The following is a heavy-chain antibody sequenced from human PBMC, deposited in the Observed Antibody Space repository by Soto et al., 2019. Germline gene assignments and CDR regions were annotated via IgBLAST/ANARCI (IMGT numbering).Heavy chain of an antibody. V-gene: IGHV4-34*01. CDR2: IHHSGST. CDR1: GGSFSGSY. D-gene: IGHD4-17*01. J-gene: IGHJ6*02. CDR3: ARDKDYVGGMDV. Sequence: PSETLSLTCAVYGGSFSGSYWRWIRQPPGKGLEWIGEIHHSGSTNYNPSLKSRVTISVDTSKNQFSLKLSSVTAADTAVYYCARDKDYVGGMDVWGQGTTVTVSS.